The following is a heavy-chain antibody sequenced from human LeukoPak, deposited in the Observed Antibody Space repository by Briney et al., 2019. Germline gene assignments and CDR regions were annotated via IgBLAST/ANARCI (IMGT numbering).Heavy chain of an antibody. J-gene: IGHJ6*03. V-gene: IGHV4-61*02. CDR1: GGSISSGSYY. CDR3: VRIVVVPAALYYYYMDV. CDR2: IYTSGST. Sequence: SETLSLTCTVSGGSISSGSYYWSWIRQPAGKELEWIGRIYTSGSTNYNHSLRSRVTISVDTSKNQFSLKLSSVTAADTAVYYCVRIVVVPAALYYYYMDVWGKGTTVTVSS. D-gene: IGHD2-2*01.